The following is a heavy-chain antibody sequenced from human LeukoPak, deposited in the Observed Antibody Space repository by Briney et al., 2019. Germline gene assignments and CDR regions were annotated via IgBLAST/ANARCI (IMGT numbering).Heavy chain of an antibody. CDR3: VRPRDYGFDN. CDR2: ISSRGTS. Sequence: SETLSLTCTVSGGSITSDNYWWGWIRQPPGRGLEWIGTISSRGTSHYDSSLGSRLTISLDTSNNQFSLHLSFVTAVDTAVYYCVRPRDYGFDNWGQGTLVTVSS. CDR1: GGSITSDNYW. V-gene: IGHV4-39*01. J-gene: IGHJ4*02. D-gene: IGHD4-17*01.